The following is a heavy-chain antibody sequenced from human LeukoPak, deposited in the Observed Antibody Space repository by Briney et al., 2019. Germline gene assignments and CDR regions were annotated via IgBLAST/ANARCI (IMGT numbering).Heavy chain of an antibody. Sequence: PGRSLGLSCAASGFSFSSYGMHWVRQAPGKGLEWVAVIPYDGSNTYYADSVKGRFTISRDNSKNTLYLQMNSLRAEDTAVYYCAKGKDSSSWSPDYWGQGTLVTVSS. V-gene: IGHV3-30*18. CDR3: AKGKDSSSWSPDY. J-gene: IGHJ4*02. CDR1: GFSFSSYG. CDR2: IPYDGSNT. D-gene: IGHD6-13*01.